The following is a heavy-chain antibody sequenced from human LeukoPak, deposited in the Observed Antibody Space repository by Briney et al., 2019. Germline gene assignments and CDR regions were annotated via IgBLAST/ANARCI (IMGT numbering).Heavy chain of an antibody. D-gene: IGHD6-6*01. Sequence: PGGSLRLSCAASGFTFSTYCMNWFRQPPGKGLEWVAKIKADGGEKDHVASVKGRFTISRDNAKNSLYLQMNSLRVEDTAVYYCARGGAARPDFWGQGTLVTVSS. J-gene: IGHJ4*02. CDR3: ARGGAARPDF. CDR2: IKADGGEK. V-gene: IGHV3-7*01. CDR1: GFTFSTYC.